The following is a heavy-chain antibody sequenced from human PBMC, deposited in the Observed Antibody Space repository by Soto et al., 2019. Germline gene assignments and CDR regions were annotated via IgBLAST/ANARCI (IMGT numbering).Heavy chain of an antibody. J-gene: IGHJ5*02. CDR3: AREGDYYGSGSYYGWFDP. D-gene: IGHD3-10*01. V-gene: IGHV1-69*04. Sequence: GASVKVSCKASGGTFSSYTISWVRQAPGQGLEWMGRIIPILGIANYAQKFQGRVTITADKSTSTAYMELSSLRSEDTAVYYCAREGDYYGSGSYYGWFDPWGQGTLVTVSS. CDR2: IIPILGIA. CDR1: GGTFSSYT.